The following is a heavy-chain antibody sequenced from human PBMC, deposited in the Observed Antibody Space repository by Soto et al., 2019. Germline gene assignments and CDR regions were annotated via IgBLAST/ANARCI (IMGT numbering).Heavy chain of an antibody. J-gene: IGHJ4*02. Sequence: SETLSLTCTVSGGSISSDYWSWIRQPPGKGLEWIGYIYYGGSTHSNPSLKSRVIISLDTSKNQFSLKLSSVTAADTAVYYCARQLYGSNAHFASWGQAALVT. CDR2: IYYGGST. CDR3: ARQLYGSNAHFAS. V-gene: IGHV4-59*08. CDR1: GGSISSDY. D-gene: IGHD4-17*01.